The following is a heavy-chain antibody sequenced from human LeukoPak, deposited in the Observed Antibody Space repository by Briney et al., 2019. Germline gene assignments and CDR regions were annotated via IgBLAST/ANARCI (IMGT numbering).Heavy chain of an antibody. Sequence: SETLSLTRAVYGGSFSGYYWIWIRQPPGTELEWIGEINHSRSTNYNPSLKSPVPMSVDTSKNQFSLTLSSVTAADTAVYYCARRDSSSSRGVDYYGMDVWGQGTTVTVSS. V-gene: IGHV4-34*01. D-gene: IGHD6-6*01. CDR2: INHSRST. J-gene: IGHJ6*01. CDR3: ARRDSSSSRGVDYYGMDV. CDR1: GGSFSGYY.